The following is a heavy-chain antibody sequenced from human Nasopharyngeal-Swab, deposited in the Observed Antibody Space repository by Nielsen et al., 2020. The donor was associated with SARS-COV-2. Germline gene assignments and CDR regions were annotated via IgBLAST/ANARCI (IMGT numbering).Heavy chain of an antibody. V-gene: IGHV1-69*01. CDR2: IIPIFGTA. J-gene: IGHJ4*02. CDR3: ARDGYSSGLGY. Sequence: WVRQAPGQGLEWMGGIIPIFGTANYAQKFQGRVTITADESTSTAYMELSSLRSGDTAVYYCARDGYSSGLGYWGQGTLVTVSS. D-gene: IGHD6-19*01.